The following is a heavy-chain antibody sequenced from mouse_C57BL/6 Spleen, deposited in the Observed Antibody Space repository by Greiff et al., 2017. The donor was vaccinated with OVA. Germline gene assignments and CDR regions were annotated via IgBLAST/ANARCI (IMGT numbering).Heavy chain of an antibody. Sequence: DVKLQESGPELVKPGASVKISCKASGYSFTGYYMNWVKQSPEKSLEWIGEINPSTGGTTYNQKFKAKATLTVDKSSSTAYMQLKSLTSEDSAVYYCARSYSNPLNYWGQGTSVTVSS. J-gene: IGHJ4*01. V-gene: IGHV1-42*01. CDR3: ARSYSNPLNY. CDR2: INPSTGGT. D-gene: IGHD2-5*01. CDR1: GYSFTGYY.